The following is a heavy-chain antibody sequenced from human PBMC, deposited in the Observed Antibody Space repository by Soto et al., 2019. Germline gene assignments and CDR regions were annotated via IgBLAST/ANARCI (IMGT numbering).Heavy chain of an antibody. V-gene: IGHV4-31*11. Sequence: QVQLQESGPRLGKPSQTLSLSCAVSCGSIISDSYSLNCIRQSPGRCLEWIGHIYSSGSTYYNPSHKRRFSISVDTSNNQFSRKMTSVTAADRAVYFCANEDAARIERWFDAWGQGILVTDSS. CDR2: IYSSGST. CDR1: CGSIISDSYS. J-gene: IGHJ5*02. CDR3: ANEDAARIERWFDA. D-gene: IGHD6-6*01.